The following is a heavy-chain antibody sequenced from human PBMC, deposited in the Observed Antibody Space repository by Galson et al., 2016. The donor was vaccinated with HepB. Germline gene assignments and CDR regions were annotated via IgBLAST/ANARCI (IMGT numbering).Heavy chain of an antibody. J-gene: IGHJ4*02. CDR3: AKERLVRRIFYH. V-gene: IGHV3-23*01. CDR2: ISTRRTT. CDR1: GFVFSNFG. Sequence: SLRLSCAASGFVFSNFGLSWVRQAPGKGLEWVASISTRRTTDYSDSVQGRFTISRDNSNNTLYLQMNGLRAGDTAVYYCAKERLVRRIFYHWGQGTLLTVSS. D-gene: IGHD1-1*01.